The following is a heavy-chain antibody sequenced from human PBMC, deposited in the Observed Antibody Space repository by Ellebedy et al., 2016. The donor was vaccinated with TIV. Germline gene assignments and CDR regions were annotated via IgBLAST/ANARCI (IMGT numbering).Heavy chain of an antibody. CDR2: ISSSSTHI. CDR3: TRVAEGMTALRHNWFDP. D-gene: IGHD2-21*02. V-gene: IGHV3-21*01. J-gene: IGHJ5*02. CDR1: GFSFSGYS. Sequence: GESLKISCAAAGFSFSGYSMHWVRQAPGKGLEWVASISSSSTHIFHADSVRGRFTISRDDAKNSLYLQMNSLRPEDSAVYYCTRVAEGMTALRHNWFDPWGQGTLVTVSS.